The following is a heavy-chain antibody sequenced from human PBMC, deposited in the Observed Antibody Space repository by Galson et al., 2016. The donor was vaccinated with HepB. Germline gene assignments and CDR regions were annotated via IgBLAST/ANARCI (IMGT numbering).Heavy chain of an antibody. CDR1: GFTFKKYG. D-gene: IGHD5-24*01. CDR3: ARDGPNYNYDF. CDR2: IESYSKII. Sequence: SLRLSCAASGFTFKKYGFNWVRLTPGKGLEWLSYIESYSKIIRYTDSVRGRFTVSRDNAKNSVCLQLSGLRVEDTAIYYCARDGPNYNYDFWGQGTLVTVFS. J-gene: IGHJ4*02. V-gene: IGHV3-48*04.